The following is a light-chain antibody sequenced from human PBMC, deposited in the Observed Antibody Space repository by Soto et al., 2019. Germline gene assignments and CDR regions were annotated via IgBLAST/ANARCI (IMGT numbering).Light chain of an antibody. CDR2: EVS. V-gene: IGLV2-14*01. CDR3: SSYTSSSTRV. CDR1: SSGVGGHNY. Sequence: QSALTQPASVSGSPGQSITISCTGTSSGVGGHNYVSWYQQHPGKAPKLMIYEVSNRPSGVSNRFSGSKSGNTASLTISGLQAEDEADYYCSSYTSSSTRVFGGGTKLTVL. J-gene: IGLJ3*02.